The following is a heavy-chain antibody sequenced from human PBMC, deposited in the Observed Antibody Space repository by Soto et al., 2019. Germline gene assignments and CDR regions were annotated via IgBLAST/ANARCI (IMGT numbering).Heavy chain of an antibody. J-gene: IGHJ5*02. D-gene: IGHD6-25*01. CDR2: ISGSGGST. CDR1: GFTFSSYA. V-gene: IGHV3-23*01. Sequence: GGSLRLSGAASGFTFSSYAMSWVLQAPGKGLEWVSAISGSGGSTYYADCVKGRFTISRGNSKNTLYLQMNSLSAEDTAVYYCAKDLAAAVYNWFDPWGQGTLVTVSS. CDR3: AKDLAAAVYNWFDP.